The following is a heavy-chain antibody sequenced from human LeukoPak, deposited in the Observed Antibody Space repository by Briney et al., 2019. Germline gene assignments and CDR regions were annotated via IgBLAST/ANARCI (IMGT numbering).Heavy chain of an antibody. CDR3: ARVMGVSARPPSYFAY. J-gene: IGHJ4*02. Sequence: SETLSLTCTVSGGSISSYYWSWIRQPPGKGLEWIGYIYYSGSTNYNPSLKSRVTISVDTSKNQFSLKLSSVTAADTAVYYCARVMGVSARPPSYFAYGGQGTLATVPS. V-gene: IGHV4-59*01. CDR1: GGSISSYY. D-gene: IGHD2-2*01. CDR2: IYYSGST.